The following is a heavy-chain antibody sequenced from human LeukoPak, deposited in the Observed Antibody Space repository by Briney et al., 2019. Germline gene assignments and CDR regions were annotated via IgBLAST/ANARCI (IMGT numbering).Heavy chain of an antibody. J-gene: IGHJ3*01. CDR3: AKDSYALWRPLHTFVV. Sequence: GVSLGLSCAASGYTLALHSMTWVPQAPGKGRECVSDISCDGDSTHYAESVEGQFTISRENSQNTLFLHKNTLRAENTAIYFCAKDSYALWRPLHTFVVWRRGTMVSVPS. D-gene: IGHD3-16*01. CDR1: GYTLALHS. CDR2: ISCDGDST. V-gene: IGHV3-23*01.